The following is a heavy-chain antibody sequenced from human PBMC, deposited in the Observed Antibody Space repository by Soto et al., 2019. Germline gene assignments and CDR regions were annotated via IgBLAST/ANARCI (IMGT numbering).Heavy chain of an antibody. Sequence: GSLRLSCAASGFTFSSYSMNWVRQAPGKGLEWVSSISSSSSYIYYADSVKGRFTISRDNAKNSLYLQMNSLRAEDTALYYCARDNRITIFGVVIINGDALDYWGQGTLVTVSS. V-gene: IGHV3-21*01. D-gene: IGHD3-3*01. CDR1: GFTFSSYS. CDR2: ISSSSSYI. J-gene: IGHJ4*02. CDR3: ARDNRITIFGVVIINGDALDY.